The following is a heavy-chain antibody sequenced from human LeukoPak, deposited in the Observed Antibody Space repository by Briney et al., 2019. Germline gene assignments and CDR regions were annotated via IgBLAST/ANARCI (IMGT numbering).Heavy chain of an antibody. Sequence: SETLSLTCAVYGGSFSGYYWSWVRQPPGKGLEWIGEINHRGSTNYNPSLESRVAMSIDTSKNQFSVKLGSVTAADTAVYYCARGRWELRFDIWGQGTMVIVSS. CDR2: INHRGST. D-gene: IGHD1-26*01. CDR1: GGSFSGYY. CDR3: ARGRWELRFDI. V-gene: IGHV4-34*01. J-gene: IGHJ3*02.